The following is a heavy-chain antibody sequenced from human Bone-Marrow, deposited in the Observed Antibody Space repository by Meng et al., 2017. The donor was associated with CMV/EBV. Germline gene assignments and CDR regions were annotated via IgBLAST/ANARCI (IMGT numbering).Heavy chain of an antibody. D-gene: IGHD2-2*01. CDR1: GFTFDDYA. V-gene: IGHV3-9*01. CDR3: AKGGYQLLYNWFDP. Sequence: SLKISCAASGFTFDDYAMHGVRQAPGKGLEWVSGISWNSGSIGYADSVKGRFTISRDNAKNSLYLQMNSLRAEDTALYYCAKGGYQLLYNWFDPWGQGTLVTVSS. CDR2: ISWNSGSI. J-gene: IGHJ5*02.